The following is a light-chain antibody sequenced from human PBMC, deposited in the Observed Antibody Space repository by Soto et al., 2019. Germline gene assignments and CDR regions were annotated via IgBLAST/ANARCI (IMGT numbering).Light chain of an antibody. CDR1: QTISSW. CDR2: KAS. Sequence: DIQMTQSPSTLSGSVGDRVTITCRASQTISSWLAWYQQKPGKAPKLLIYKASTLKSGVPSRFSDSGSGTEFTLTISSLQPDDFATYYCQQYTNYPWTFGQGTKADIK. V-gene: IGKV1-5*03. CDR3: QQYTNYPWT. J-gene: IGKJ1*01.